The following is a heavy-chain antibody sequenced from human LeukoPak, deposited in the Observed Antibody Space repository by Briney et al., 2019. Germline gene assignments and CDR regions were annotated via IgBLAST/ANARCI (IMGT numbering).Heavy chain of an antibody. Sequence: PGGSLRLSCAASGFTFSSYSMNWVRQAPGKGLEWVSYISSSGSTIYYADSVKGRFTISRDNAKNSLYLQMNSLRAEDTAVYYCAREGDTIGYYFDYWGQGTLVTVSS. CDR2: ISSSGSTI. CDR1: GFTFSSYS. J-gene: IGHJ4*02. CDR3: AREGDTIGYYFDY. V-gene: IGHV3-48*04. D-gene: IGHD3-16*01.